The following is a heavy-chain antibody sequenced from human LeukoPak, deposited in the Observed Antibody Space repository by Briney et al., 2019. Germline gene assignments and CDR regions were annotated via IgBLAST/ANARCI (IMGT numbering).Heavy chain of an antibody. J-gene: IGHJ4*02. CDR3: ARRNEYSSGSKFSFDY. Sequence: SETLSLTCTVSGGSISSYYWSWIRQPPGKGLEWIACISYSGNTNFNPSLKSRVTMSVDTSKNQFSLKLSSVTAADTAVYYCARRNEYSSGSKFSFDYWGQGTLVTVSS. CDR1: GGSISSYY. V-gene: IGHV4-59*08. CDR2: ISYSGNT. D-gene: IGHD6-19*01.